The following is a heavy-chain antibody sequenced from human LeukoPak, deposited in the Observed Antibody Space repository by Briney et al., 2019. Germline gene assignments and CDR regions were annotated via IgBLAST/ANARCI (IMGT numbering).Heavy chain of an antibody. V-gene: IGHV3-23*01. CDR3: ARGSDDAFDI. Sequence: GGSLRLSCAASGFTFSSYAMSWVRQAPGKGLEWVSTISGSTGITYYADSVKGRFTFSRDNSKNMLYLQMNSLKAEDTAVYYCARGSDDAFDIWGQGTMVTVSS. D-gene: IGHD3-3*01. CDR2: ISGSTGIT. J-gene: IGHJ3*02. CDR1: GFTFSSYA.